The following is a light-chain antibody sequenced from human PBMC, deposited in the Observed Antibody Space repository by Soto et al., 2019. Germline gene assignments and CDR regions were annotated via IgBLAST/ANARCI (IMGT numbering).Light chain of an antibody. V-gene: IGKV3-20*01. CDR2: GAS. CDR1: QSVYNNY. J-gene: IGKJ2*01. CDR3: QQYGLPPHA. Sequence: EIVLTQCAGTLSLSPGERATLSCRASQSVYNNYLAWYQQKPGQTPRLLVNGASNRATGIPDRFSDGGSGTDFTLTISSLEPEDFAVYYCQQYGLPPHAFGQGTRVEIK.